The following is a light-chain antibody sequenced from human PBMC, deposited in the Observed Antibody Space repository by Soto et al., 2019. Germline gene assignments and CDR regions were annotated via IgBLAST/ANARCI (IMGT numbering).Light chain of an antibody. CDR1: QSVGSNY. J-gene: IGKJ1*01. CDR3: QQYGGSVQT. Sequence: EIVLTQSPATLTFSPGERSTLSCSASQSVGSNYLAWYQQRPGQPPNLLIFGASHRAPDIPDRFSGSGSGTDFTLTISRLEPEDFAVYYCQQYGGSVQTFGQGTKVDIK. V-gene: IGKV3-20*01. CDR2: GAS.